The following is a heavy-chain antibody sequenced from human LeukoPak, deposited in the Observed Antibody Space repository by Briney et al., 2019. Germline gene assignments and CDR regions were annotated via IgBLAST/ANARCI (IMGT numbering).Heavy chain of an antibody. CDR3: AIAPAAIAPYYYYYYMDV. CDR2: MNPNSGNT. V-gene: IGHV1-8*03. CDR1: GYTFTSHD. J-gene: IGHJ6*03. D-gene: IGHD2-2*01. Sequence: RASVKVSCKASGYTFTSHDINWVRQATGQGLEWMGWMNPNSGNTGYAQKFQGRVTITRNTSISTAYMELSSLRSEDTAVYYCAIAPAAIAPYYYYYYMDVWGKGTTVTVSS.